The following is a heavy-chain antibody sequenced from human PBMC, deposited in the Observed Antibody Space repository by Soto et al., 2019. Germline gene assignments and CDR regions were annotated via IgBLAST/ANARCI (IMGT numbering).Heavy chain of an antibody. CDR1: GDSIRSSNYF. CDR2: IFYSGST. Sequence: QLQLQESGPGLVKPWETLSLTCTVSGDSIRSSNYFWGWIRQPPGKGLEWIGTIFYSGSTYYNPSRKSRVTISGDTAKNQVALRLTAVTAADTALYYCARRYGWLYFDDWGQGSLVTVSS. D-gene: IGHD6-19*01. V-gene: IGHV4-39*01. CDR3: ARRYGWLYFDD. J-gene: IGHJ4*02.